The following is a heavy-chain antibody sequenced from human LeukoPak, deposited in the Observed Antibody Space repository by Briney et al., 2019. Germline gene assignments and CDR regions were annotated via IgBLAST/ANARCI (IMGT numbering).Heavy chain of an antibody. CDR3: ARHSRSGSGGYENAFDI. CDR2: IYSGGST. D-gene: IGHD5-12*01. Sequence: PSETLSLTCTVSGGSISSSSYYWDWIRQSPGKGLEWIGNIYSGGSTYYTPSLKSRVTISVDTCKNQFSLKLSSVTAADTAIYFCARHSRSGSGGYENAFDIWGQGTMVTVSS. J-gene: IGHJ3*02. CDR1: GGSISSSSYY. V-gene: IGHV4-39*01.